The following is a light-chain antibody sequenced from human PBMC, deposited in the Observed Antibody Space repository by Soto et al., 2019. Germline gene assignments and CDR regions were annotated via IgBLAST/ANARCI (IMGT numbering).Light chain of an antibody. CDR2: ATS. CDR3: RQYDSSPPMYT. J-gene: IGKJ2*01. Sequence: EIVLTQSPGTLSLSPGERATLSCRASQSISGTHLAWYQHRPGQAPRPLIYATSNRATGVPDRFSGSGSGTVFTLTISRLEPEDFAVYFCRQYDSSPPMYTFGQGTKLEIK. V-gene: IGKV3-20*01. CDR1: QSISGTH.